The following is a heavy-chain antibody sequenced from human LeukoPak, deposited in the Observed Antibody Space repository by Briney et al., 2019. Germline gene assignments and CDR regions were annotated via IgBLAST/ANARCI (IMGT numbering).Heavy chain of an antibody. D-gene: IGHD3-10*01. CDR1: GYTFTSYD. J-gene: IGHJ4*02. CDR3: ARVKRYGSGSYCMVY. V-gene: IGHV1-8*01. CDR2: MNPNSGNT. Sequence: ASVKVSCKASGYTFTSYDINWMRQATGQRLEWMGWMNPNSGNTVYAQKFHGRVTMTRNTSISTAYMELSSLRSEDTAVYYCARVKRYGSGSYCMVYWGQGTLVTVSS.